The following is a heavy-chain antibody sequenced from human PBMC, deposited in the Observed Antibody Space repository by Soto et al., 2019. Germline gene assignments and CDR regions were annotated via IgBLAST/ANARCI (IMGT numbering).Heavy chain of an antibody. CDR2: ISVSNGYT. CDR3: TRENAAAASPTLDY. J-gene: IGHJ4*01. V-gene: IGHV1-18*01. D-gene: IGHD6-13*01. CDR1: GYPFTTYG. Sequence: VSSVKVSCKASGYPFTTYGINWVRQAPGQGLEWMGWISVSNGYTNYAQNLQGRVTMKADTSTNVAYMELRSLRSDDTAVYYCTRENAAAASPTLDYWGHGTLVTVSS.